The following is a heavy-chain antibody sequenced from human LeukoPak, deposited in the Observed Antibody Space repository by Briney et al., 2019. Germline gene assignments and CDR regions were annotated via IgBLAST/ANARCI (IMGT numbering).Heavy chain of an antibody. D-gene: IGHD2-15*01. CDR3: AGQDIVVVAASTRAFDI. Sequence: GESLRISCKGSGYSFTSYWIAWVRQMPGKGLEWMGIIYPGDSDTRYSPSFQGQVTISADKSISTAYLQWSSLKASDTAMYYCAGQDIVVVAASTRAFDIWGQGTMVTVSS. CDR1: GYSFTSYW. CDR2: IYPGDSDT. J-gene: IGHJ3*02. V-gene: IGHV5-51*01.